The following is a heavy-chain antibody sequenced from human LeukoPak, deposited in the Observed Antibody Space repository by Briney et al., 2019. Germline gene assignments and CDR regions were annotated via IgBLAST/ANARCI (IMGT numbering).Heavy chain of an antibody. V-gene: IGHV4-61*02. D-gene: IGHD2-2*01. J-gene: IGHJ4*02. CDR1: GGSISGGSYY. Sequence: PSETLSLTCTVSGGSISGGSYYWSWIRQPAGKGLEWIGRIYTSGSTNYNPSLKSRVTISVDTSKNQFSLKLSSVTAADTAVYYCARVGYCSSTSCYAFDYWGQGTLVTVSS. CDR3: ARVGYCSSTSCYAFDY. CDR2: IYTSGST.